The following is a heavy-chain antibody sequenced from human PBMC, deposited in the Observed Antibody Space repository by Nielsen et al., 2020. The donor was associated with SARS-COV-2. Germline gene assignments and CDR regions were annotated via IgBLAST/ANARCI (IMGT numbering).Heavy chain of an antibody. CDR3: ARESYGSGSYNY. J-gene: IGHJ4*02. D-gene: IGHD3-10*01. V-gene: IGHV3-48*04. CDR1: GFTFSSYS. Sequence: GGSLRLSCAASGFTFSSYSMNWVRQAPGKGLEWVSYISSSGSTIYYADSVKGRFTISRDNAKNSLYLQMNSLRAEDTAVYYCARESYGSGSYNYWGQGTLVTVSS. CDR2: ISSSGSTI.